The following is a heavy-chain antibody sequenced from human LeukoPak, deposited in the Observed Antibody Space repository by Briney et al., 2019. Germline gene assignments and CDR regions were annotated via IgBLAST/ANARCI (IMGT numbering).Heavy chain of an antibody. J-gene: IGHJ6*03. V-gene: IGHV4-34*01. CDR3: ARAGRGLVLRYYYYYKDV. D-gene: IGHD6-6*01. CDR2: INHSGST. Sequence: SETLSLTCAVYGGSFSGYYWSWIRQPPGKGLEWIGEINHSGSTNYNPSLKSRVTISVDTSKNQFSLKLSSVTAADTAVYYCARAGRGLVLRYYYYYKDVWGKGTTVTVSS. CDR1: GGSFSGYY.